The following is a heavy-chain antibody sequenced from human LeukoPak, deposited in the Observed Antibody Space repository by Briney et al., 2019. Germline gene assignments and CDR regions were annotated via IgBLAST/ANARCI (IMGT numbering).Heavy chain of an antibody. Sequence: SETLSLTCTVSGGSISSYYWGWIRQPPGKGLEWIGSIYYSGNTYYNPSLKSRVTISVDTSKNQFSLKLSSVTAADTAVYYCAPYAYGYFDYWGQGTLVTVAS. CDR3: APYAYGYFDY. D-gene: IGHD4-17*01. CDR1: GGSISSYY. CDR2: IYYSGNT. V-gene: IGHV4-39*01. J-gene: IGHJ4*02.